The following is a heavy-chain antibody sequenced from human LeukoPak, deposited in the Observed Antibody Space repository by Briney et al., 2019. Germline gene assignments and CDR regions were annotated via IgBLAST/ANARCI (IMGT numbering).Heavy chain of an antibody. J-gene: IGHJ4*02. CDR3: ARDPSRPYSSSWLDY. Sequence: GGSLRLSCAASGFAFSKYGMTWVRQAPGKGLEWVSGISGSGVSTYYADSVKGRFTISRDNSKNILYLQMNSLRAEDTAVYYCARDPSRPYSSSWLDYWGQGTLVTVSS. V-gene: IGHV3-23*01. D-gene: IGHD6-13*01. CDR1: GFAFSKYG. CDR2: ISGSGVST.